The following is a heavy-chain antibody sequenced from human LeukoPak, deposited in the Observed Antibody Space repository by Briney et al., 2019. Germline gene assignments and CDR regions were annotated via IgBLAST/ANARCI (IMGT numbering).Heavy chain of an antibody. CDR1: GSSFTSST. CDR2: FDASDSYT. D-gene: IGHD5-12*01. V-gene: IGHV5-10-1*01. Sequence: GESLRISCKASGSSFTSSTSSGGRQMPGKGLEWMGRFDASDSYTNYRPSVQGHVTISADKAISTAYLQWSSLKASDTAMYYCATPLYPTEDIVATWEDSFDYWGQGTLVTVSS. J-gene: IGHJ4*02. CDR3: ATPLYPTEDIVATWEDSFDY.